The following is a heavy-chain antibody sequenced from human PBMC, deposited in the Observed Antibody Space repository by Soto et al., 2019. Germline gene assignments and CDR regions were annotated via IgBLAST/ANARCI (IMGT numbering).Heavy chain of an antibody. Sequence: QITLKESGPTLVKPTQTLTLTCTFSGFSLSTSGLGVAWIRQPPGKALEWLALIYWNDDKRYSPSLKSRLTITKDTSKHQVVLTMTNMDPMDTATYFCAHRPPSGRDSWGQGTLVTVSS. CDR1: GFSLSTSGLG. CDR2: IYWNDDK. CDR3: AHRPPSGRDS. J-gene: IGHJ5*01. V-gene: IGHV2-5*01.